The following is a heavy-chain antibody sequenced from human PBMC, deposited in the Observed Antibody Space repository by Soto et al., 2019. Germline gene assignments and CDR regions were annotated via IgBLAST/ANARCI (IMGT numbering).Heavy chain of an antibody. CDR1: GFTFSAYT. CDR2: ISSSSTHI. Sequence: EVQLVESGGGMVKRGWSLRLSCAAPGFTFSAYTMNWVRQAPGKGLEWVSSISSSSTHIDYADSVKGRFTISRDNDKNSLDQQMNSRRGEDTAVYYCARDLSIIAATYTYGMDVWGQGTTVTVS. J-gene: IGHJ6*02. D-gene: IGHD1-20*01. CDR3: ARDLSIIAATYTYGMDV. V-gene: IGHV3-21*02.